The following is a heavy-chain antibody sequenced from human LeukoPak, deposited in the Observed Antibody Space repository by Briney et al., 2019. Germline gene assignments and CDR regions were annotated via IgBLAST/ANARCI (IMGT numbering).Heavy chain of an antibody. CDR3: AWSMATITFSFDY. CDR2: ISSSSTYI. Sequence: GGSLRLSCAASGFTFSSYSMNWVRQAPGKGLEWVSSISSSSTYIYYADSVKGRFTISRDNAKNSLYLQMNSLRAEDTAVYYCAWSMATITFSFDYWGQGTLVTVSS. J-gene: IGHJ4*02. V-gene: IGHV3-21*01. CDR1: GFTFSSYS. D-gene: IGHD5-24*01.